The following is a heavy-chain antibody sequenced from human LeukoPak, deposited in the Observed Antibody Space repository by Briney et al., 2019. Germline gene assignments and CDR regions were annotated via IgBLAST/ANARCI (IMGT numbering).Heavy chain of an antibody. J-gene: IGHJ6*03. CDR1: GFTFSSYG. V-gene: IGHV3-33*06. Sequence: GGSLRLSCAASGFTFSSYGMHWVRQAPGKGLEWVAVIWYDGNNKYYADSVKGRFTISRDNSKNTLYLQMNSLRAEDTAVYYCAKDYCSSTSCYLPSYYMDVWGKGTTVTVSS. CDR2: IWYDGNNK. D-gene: IGHD2-2*01. CDR3: AKDYCSSTSCYLPSYYMDV.